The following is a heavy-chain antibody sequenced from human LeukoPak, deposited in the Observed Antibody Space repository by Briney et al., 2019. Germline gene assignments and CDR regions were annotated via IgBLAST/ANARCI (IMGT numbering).Heavy chain of an antibody. Sequence: GGSLRLSCAASGFTFTNYWMSWVRQAPGKGLEWVANIKQDGSEKYFVDSVKGRFTISRDNAKNSLYLQMNSLRAEDTALYYCAKDMSYGSGSRFDYWGQGTLVTVSS. J-gene: IGHJ4*02. CDR3: AKDMSYGSGSRFDY. CDR1: GFTFTNYW. D-gene: IGHD3-10*01. V-gene: IGHV3-7*03. CDR2: IKQDGSEK.